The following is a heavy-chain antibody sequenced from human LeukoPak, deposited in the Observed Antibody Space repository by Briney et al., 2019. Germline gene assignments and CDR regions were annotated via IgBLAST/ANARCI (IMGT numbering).Heavy chain of an antibody. CDR1: GSYA. Sequence: SVKVSCKASGSYAISWLRQAPGQGLEWMGGIIPIFGTANYAQKFQGRVTITADESTSTAYMELSSLTSEDTAVYYCARGGDVMVAYFDYWGQGTLVTVSS. V-gene: IGHV1-69*13. CDR3: ARGGDVMVAYFDY. CDR2: IIPIFGTA. D-gene: IGHD2-15*01. J-gene: IGHJ4*02.